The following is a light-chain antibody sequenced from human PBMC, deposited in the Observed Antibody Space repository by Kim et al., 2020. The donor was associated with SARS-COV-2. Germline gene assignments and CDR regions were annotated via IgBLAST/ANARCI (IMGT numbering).Light chain of an antibody. J-gene: IGLJ2*01. CDR3: SSYTSSGTL. CDR1: SSDVGGYNY. V-gene: IGLV2-14*01. CDR2: DVS. Sequence: QSALTQPASVTGSPGQSITISCTGTSSDVGGYNYVSWYQQHPGKAPKLMIYDVSKRPSGVSNRFSGSKSGNTASLTFSGLQAEDEADYYCSSYTSSGTLFGGGTKLTVL.